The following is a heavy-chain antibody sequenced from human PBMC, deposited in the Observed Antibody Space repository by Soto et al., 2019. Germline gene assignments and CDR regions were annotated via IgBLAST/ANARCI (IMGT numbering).Heavy chain of an antibody. CDR2: IKRDGSEI. V-gene: IGHV3-7*03. J-gene: IGHJ4*01. CDR3: ARATYCTGGSSTSRVPDY. CDR1: GFTFSAHS. Sequence: WGALLVPCAPSGFTFSAHSMTSLRQAPGKGLEWVANIKRDGSEIYYADSVRGRFTISRDNAEDSLYLQMNRLRAEDTAVYHCARATYCTGGSSTSRVPDYWGHGTMVTVSS. D-gene: IGHD2-15*01.